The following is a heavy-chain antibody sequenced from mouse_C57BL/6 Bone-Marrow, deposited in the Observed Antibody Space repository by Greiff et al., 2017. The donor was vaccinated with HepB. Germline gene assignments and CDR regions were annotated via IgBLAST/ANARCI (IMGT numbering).Heavy chain of an antibody. V-gene: IGHV14-4*01. J-gene: IGHJ2*01. CDR1: GFNIKDDY. Sequence: EVQLQQSGAELVGPGASVKLSCTASGFNIKDDYMHWVKQRPEQGLEWIGWIDPENGDTEYASKFQGKATITADTSSNTAYLQLSSLTSEDTAVYYCTINYSNYDYWGQGTTLTVSS. CDR2: IDPENGDT. D-gene: IGHD2-5*01. CDR3: TINYSNYDY.